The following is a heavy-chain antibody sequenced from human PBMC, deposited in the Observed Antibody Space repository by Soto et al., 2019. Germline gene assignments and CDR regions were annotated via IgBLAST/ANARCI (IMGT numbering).Heavy chain of an antibody. CDR3: ARDSVLRYFDWLSGLFDY. V-gene: IGHV1-46*01. CDR1: GYTFTSYY. Sequence: ASVKVSCKASGYTFTSYYMHCVRQAPGQGLEWMGIINPSGGSTSYAQKFQGRVTMTRDTSTSTVYMELSSLRSEDTAVYYCARDSVLRYFDWLSGLFDYWGQGTLVTVSS. CDR2: INPSGGST. J-gene: IGHJ4*02. D-gene: IGHD3-9*01.